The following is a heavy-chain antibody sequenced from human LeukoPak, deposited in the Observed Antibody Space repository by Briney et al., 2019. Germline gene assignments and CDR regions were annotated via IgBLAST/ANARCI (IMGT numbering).Heavy chain of an antibody. CDR2: INHSGCT. D-gene: IGHD3-10*01. Sequence: SETLSLTCAVYGGSFSGYYWSWIRQPPGKGLEWIGEINHSGCTNYNPSLKSRVTISVDTSKNQFSLKLSSVTAADTAVYYCARGSGTRYWGQGTLVTVSS. CDR3: ARGSGTRY. CDR1: GGSFSGYY. J-gene: IGHJ4*02. V-gene: IGHV4-34*01.